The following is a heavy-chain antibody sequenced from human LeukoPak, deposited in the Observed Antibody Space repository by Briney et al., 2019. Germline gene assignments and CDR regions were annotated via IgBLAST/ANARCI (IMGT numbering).Heavy chain of an antibody. V-gene: IGHV3-30*02. CDR1: GFTFSSYG. D-gene: IGHD4-11*01. CDR2: IRYDGSNK. Sequence: GGSLRLSCAASGFTFSSYGMHWVRQAPGKGLEWVAFIRYDGSNKYYADSVKGRFTISRDNSKNTLYLQMNSLRAEDTAVYYCARTYSNYEGDAFDIWGQGTMVTVSS. CDR3: ARTYSNYEGDAFDI. J-gene: IGHJ3*02.